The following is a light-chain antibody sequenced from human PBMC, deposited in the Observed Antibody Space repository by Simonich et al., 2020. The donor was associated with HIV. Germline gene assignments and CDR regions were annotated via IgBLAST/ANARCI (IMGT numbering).Light chain of an antibody. J-gene: IGLJ2*01. V-gene: IGLV2-8*01. CDR1: SSDVGGYNY. Sequence: QSALTQPPSASGSPGQSVTISCTGTSSDVGGYNYVSWYQQHPGKAPKLLIYEVTERPSGVPDSFSGSKSGNTASLTVSGLQAEDEADYYCSSYAGSNNLLFGGGTKLTVL. CDR2: EVT. CDR3: SSYAGSNNLL.